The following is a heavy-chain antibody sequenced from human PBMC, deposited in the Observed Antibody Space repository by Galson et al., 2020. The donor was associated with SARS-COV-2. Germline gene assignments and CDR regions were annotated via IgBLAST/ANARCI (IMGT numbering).Heavy chain of an antibody. J-gene: IGHJ4*02. CDR3: AREGDIAIIDY. CDR2: IWYDGSNK. CDR1: GFIFSTYG. V-gene: IGHV3-33*01. Sequence: GGSLRLSCAASGFIFSTYGMHWVRQAPGKGLEWVAVIWYDGSNKYYADSVKGRFTISRDNSKNTVYLQMNSLRAKDTAVYYCAREGDIAIIDYWGQGTLVTVSS. D-gene: IGHD5-18*01.